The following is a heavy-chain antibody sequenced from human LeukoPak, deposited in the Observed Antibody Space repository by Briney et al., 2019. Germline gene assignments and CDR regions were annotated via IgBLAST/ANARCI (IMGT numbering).Heavy chain of an antibody. CDR2: INHSGST. CDR1: GGSFSGYY. D-gene: IGHD6-13*01. Sequence: SETLSLTCAVYGGSFSGYYWNWIRQPPGKGLEWIGEINHSGSTNYNPSLKSRVTISVHTSKNQFSLRLSSVTAADTAVHYCARAHKYRIAAAVEYNWFDPWGQGTLVTVSS. V-gene: IGHV4-34*01. J-gene: IGHJ5*02. CDR3: ARAHKYRIAAAVEYNWFDP.